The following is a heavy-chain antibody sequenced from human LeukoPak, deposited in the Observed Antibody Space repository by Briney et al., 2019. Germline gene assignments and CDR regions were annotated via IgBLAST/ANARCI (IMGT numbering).Heavy chain of an antibody. Sequence: GGSLRLSCAASGFTFSSYAMHWVRQAPGKGLEWVEVISYDGSNKYYADSVKGRFTISRDNSKNTLYLQMNSLRAEDTAVYYCARDGDTIVVVPAAHFDYWGQGTLVTVSS. V-gene: IGHV3-30-3*01. J-gene: IGHJ4*02. D-gene: IGHD2-2*01. CDR1: GFTFSSYA. CDR2: ISYDGSNK. CDR3: ARDGDTIVVVPAAHFDY.